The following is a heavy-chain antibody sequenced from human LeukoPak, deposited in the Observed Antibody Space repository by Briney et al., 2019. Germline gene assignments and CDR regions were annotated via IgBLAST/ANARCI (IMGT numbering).Heavy chain of an antibody. CDR2: IYTSGST. D-gene: IGHD2-2*01. Sequence: PSETLSLTCTVSGGSISSYYWSWIRQPAGKGLEWMGRIYTSGSTNYNPSLKSRVTMSVDTSKNQFSLKLSSVPHADTAVYYCARGIYCSSTSCVPNYYYYYMDVWGKGTTVTVSS. CDR1: GGSISSYY. CDR3: ARGIYCSSTSCVPNYYYYYMDV. J-gene: IGHJ6*03. V-gene: IGHV4-4*07.